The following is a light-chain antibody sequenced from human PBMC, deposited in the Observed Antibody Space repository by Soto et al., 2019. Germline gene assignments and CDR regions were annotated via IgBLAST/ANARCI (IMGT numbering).Light chain of an antibody. CDR1: SSDVGGFLY. Sequence: QSALTQPASGSGCPGQSITISCTGTSSDVGGFLYVSWFQQHPGKAPKLMIYAVSNRPSGISNRFSGSKSGNTASLTISGLQAEDKADYYCSSYSSSSTLVVFGGGTQLTVL. CDR3: SSYSSSSTLVV. J-gene: IGLJ2*01. CDR2: AVS. V-gene: IGLV2-14*01.